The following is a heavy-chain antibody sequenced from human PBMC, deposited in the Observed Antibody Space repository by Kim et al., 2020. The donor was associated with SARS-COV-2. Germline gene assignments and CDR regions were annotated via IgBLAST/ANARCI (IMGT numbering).Heavy chain of an antibody. CDR3: STLGPYSTSSRSDY. CDR1: DFTSNNCA. CDR2: SGRHGDT. J-gene: IGHJ4*01. V-gene: IGHV3-23*01. Sequence: GGSLRLSCVGFDFTSNNCAMSWVRQPPGKGLEWVSTSGRHGDTYYADSAKGRFTVFRDISQNTLYLPMSNLLADDTAVYYCSTLGPYSTSSRSDYCG. D-gene: IGHD6-6*01.